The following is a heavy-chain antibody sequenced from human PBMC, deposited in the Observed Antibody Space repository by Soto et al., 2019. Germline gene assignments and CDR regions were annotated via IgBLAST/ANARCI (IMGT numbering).Heavy chain of an antibody. CDR1: GGSISSSSYY. D-gene: IGHD3-3*01. J-gene: IGHJ4*02. Sequence: SETLSLTCTVSGGSISSSSYYWGWIRQPPGKGLEWIGSIYYSGSTYYNPSLKSRVTISVDTSKNQFSLKLSSVTAADTAVYYCARLKSTIFGVVTRGGYFDYWGQGTLVTVSS. CDR3: ARLKSTIFGVVTRGGYFDY. CDR2: IYYSGST. V-gene: IGHV4-39*01.